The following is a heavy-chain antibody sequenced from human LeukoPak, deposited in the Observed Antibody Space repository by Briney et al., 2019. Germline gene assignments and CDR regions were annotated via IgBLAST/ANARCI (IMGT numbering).Heavy chain of an antibody. CDR1: GGSITNYY. V-gene: IGHV4-4*07. CDR3: ARGCSSTSCWLRMDV. CDR2: IYTSGST. J-gene: IGHJ6*02. Sequence: SETLSLTCTVSGGSITNYYWSWIRQPAGKGLEWIGRIYTSGSTNYNPSLKSRVTMSVDTSKNQFSLKLSSVTAADTAVYYCARGCSSTSCWLRMDVWGQGTTVTVSS. D-gene: IGHD2-2*01.